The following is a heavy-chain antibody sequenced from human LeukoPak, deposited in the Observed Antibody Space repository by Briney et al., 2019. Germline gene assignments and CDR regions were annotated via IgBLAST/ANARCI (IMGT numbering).Heavy chain of an antibody. Sequence: GGSLRLSCAASGFTFSTYAMSWVRQAPGRGLEWVSGICGSGGCTYYADSVRGRFTISRDNSKNTLYLQMNSLRVEDTAVYYCASTPFYDYVWGSYRYRGLFDNWGQGTLVSVSS. CDR1: GFTFSTYA. CDR2: ICGSGGCT. CDR3: ASTPFYDYVWGSYRYRGLFDN. J-gene: IGHJ4*02. D-gene: IGHD3-16*02. V-gene: IGHV3-23*01.